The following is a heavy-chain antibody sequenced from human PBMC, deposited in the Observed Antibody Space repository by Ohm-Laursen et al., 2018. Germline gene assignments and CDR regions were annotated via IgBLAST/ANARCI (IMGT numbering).Heavy chain of an antibody. CDR2: IGGSGDRT. D-gene: IGHD1-26*01. CDR3: AQRGGGSGSNYGAFDY. J-gene: IGHJ4*02. CDR1: GFTFSSYD. V-gene: IGHV3-23*01. Sequence: SLRLSCSATGFTFSSYDMSWVRHAPGKGLEWVSSIGGSGDRTYYADSVKGRFTISRDNSKNTLYLQMNSLRAEDTAVYYCAQRGGGSGSNYGAFDYWGPGALVAVSS.